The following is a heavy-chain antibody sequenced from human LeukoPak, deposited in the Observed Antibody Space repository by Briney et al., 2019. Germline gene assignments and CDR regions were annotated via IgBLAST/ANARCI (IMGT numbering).Heavy chain of an antibody. Sequence: SETLSLTCTVSGGSISSGSYYWSWIRQPAGKGLEWIGRIYTSGSTNYNPSLKSRVTISLDTSENHFSLRLSSVTAADTAVYYCARVTTGGYYNYWGQGTLVTVSS. CDR3: ARVTTGGYYNY. CDR1: GGSISSGSYY. J-gene: IGHJ4*02. CDR2: IYTSGST. V-gene: IGHV4-61*02. D-gene: IGHD3-22*01.